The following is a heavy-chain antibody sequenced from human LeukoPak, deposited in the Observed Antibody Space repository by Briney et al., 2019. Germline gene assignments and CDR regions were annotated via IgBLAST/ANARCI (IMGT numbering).Heavy chain of an antibody. Sequence: GGSLRLSCAASGFTFSSYGMHWVRQAPGKGLEWVAFIRYDGSNKYYADSVKGRFTISRDNSKNTLYLQMNSLRAEDTAVYYCARGSGSYYNTPFDYWGQGTLVTVSS. D-gene: IGHD3-10*01. CDR2: IRYDGSNK. J-gene: IGHJ4*02. CDR1: GFTFSSYG. CDR3: ARGSGSYYNTPFDY. V-gene: IGHV3-30*02.